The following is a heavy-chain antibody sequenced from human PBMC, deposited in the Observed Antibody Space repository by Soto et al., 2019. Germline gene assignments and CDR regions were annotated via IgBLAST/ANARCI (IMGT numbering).Heavy chain of an antibody. D-gene: IGHD3-10*02. CDR1: GFTFGAYA. Sequence: GGSLRLSCAVSGFTFGAYAIGWVRQAPGQGLEWVGFIRGRAYGRTTEYAASVRGRLTIARDEAKSTAYLKMNSLKADDTAIYYFARDLPDHVFLTGFEYWGQGARVTVSS. V-gene: IGHV3-49*04. CDR3: ARDLPDHVFLTGFEY. J-gene: IGHJ4*02. CDR2: IRGRAYGRTT.